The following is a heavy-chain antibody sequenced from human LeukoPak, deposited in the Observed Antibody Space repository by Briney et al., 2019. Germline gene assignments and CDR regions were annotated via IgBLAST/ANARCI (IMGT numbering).Heavy chain of an antibody. D-gene: IGHD6-13*01. Sequence: ASVKVSCKASGYTFTSYGISWVRQAPGQGLEWMGWMNPNSGNTGYAQKFQGRVTMTRNTSISTAYMELSSLRSEDTAVYYCARGGYGAAAGTYFQHWGQGTLVTVSS. CDR3: ARGGYGAAAGTYFQH. CDR2: MNPNSGNT. CDR1: GYTFTSYG. J-gene: IGHJ1*01. V-gene: IGHV1-8*02.